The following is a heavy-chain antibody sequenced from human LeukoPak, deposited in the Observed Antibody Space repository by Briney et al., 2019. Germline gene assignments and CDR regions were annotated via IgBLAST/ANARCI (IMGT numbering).Heavy chain of an antibody. J-gene: IGHJ4*02. CDR3: SRGKYYYDTSGHLAGDY. V-gene: IGHV3-53*01. Sequence: GGSLRLSCAASGFTVSSNYMSWVRQAPGKGLEWVSVIYSGGSTYYADSVKGRFTISRDTAKNSLYLQMNSLRAEDTAVYYCSRGKYYYDTSGHLAGDYWGQGTLVTVSS. CDR1: GFTVSSNY. CDR2: IYSGGST. D-gene: IGHD3-22*01.